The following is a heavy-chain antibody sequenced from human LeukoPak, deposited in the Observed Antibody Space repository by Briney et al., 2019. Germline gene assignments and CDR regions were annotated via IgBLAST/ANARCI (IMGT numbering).Heavy chain of an antibody. CDR2: IYYSGST. D-gene: IGHD1-14*01. CDR3: ARVDHYDYYYGMDV. CDR1: GGSISSYY. J-gene: IGHJ6*02. Sequence: PSETLSLTCTVSGGSISSYYWSWIRQPPGKGLEWIGYIYYSGSTNYNPSLKSRVTISVDTSKNQFSLKLSSVTAADTAVYYCARVDHYDYYYGMDVWGQGTTVTVSS. V-gene: IGHV4-59*01.